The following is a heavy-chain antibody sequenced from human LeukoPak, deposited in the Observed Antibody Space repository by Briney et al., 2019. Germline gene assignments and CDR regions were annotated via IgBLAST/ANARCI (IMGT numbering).Heavy chain of an antibody. CDR1: GFTFSSYG. Sequence: PGRSLRLSCAASGFTFSSYGMHWVRQAPGKGLEWVAVISYDGSNKYYADSVKGRFTISRDNSKNTLYLQMNSLRAEDTAVYYCAKDQIVFGAAAGNYFDYWGQGTLVTVSS. CDR3: AKDQIVFGAAAGNYFDY. D-gene: IGHD6-13*01. J-gene: IGHJ4*02. CDR2: ISYDGSNK. V-gene: IGHV3-30*18.